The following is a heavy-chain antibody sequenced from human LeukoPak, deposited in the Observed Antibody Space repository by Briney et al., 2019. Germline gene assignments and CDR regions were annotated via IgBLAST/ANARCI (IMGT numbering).Heavy chain of an antibody. CDR2: ISGSGGST. CDR1: GFTFSSYA. Sequence: GGSLRLSCAASGFTFSSYAMSWVRQAPGKGLEWVSAISGSGGSTYHADSVKGRFTISRDNSKNTLYLQMNSLRAEDTAVYYCAKLLMILNWFDPWGQGTLVAVSS. CDR3: AKLLMILNWFDP. J-gene: IGHJ5*02. D-gene: IGHD3-22*01. V-gene: IGHV3-23*01.